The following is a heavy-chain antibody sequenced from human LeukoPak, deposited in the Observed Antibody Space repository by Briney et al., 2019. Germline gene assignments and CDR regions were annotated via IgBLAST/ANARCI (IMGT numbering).Heavy chain of an antibody. J-gene: IGHJ3*02. V-gene: IGHV4-39*07. CDR1: GGSISSSSYY. Sequence: SETLSLTCTVSGGSISSSSYYWGWIRQPPGKGLEWIGSIYYSGSTYYNPSLKSRVTISVDTSKNQFSLKLSSVTAADTAVYYCARRGLVAGIYDLVYGFDIWGQGTMVTVSS. D-gene: IGHD3/OR15-3a*01. CDR3: ARRGLVAGIYDLVYGFDI. CDR2: IYYSGST.